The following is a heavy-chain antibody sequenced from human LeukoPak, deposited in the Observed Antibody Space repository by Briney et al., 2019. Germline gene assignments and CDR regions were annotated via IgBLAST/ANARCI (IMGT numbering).Heavy chain of an antibody. D-gene: IGHD3-10*01. J-gene: IGHJ4*02. CDR1: GFTFSSYS. CDR2: ISSSSSTI. V-gene: IGHV3-48*01. CDR3: ATRGLMGLDY. Sequence: PGGSLRLSCAASGFTFSSYSMNWVRQAPGKGLEWVSYISSSSSTIYYADSVKGRFTISRDNAKNSLYLQMNSLRAEDTAVYYCATRGLMGLDYWGQGTLVTVSS.